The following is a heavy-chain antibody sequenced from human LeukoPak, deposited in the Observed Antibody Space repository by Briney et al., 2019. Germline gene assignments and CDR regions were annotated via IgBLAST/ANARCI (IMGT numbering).Heavy chain of an antibody. CDR3: ARGYRSGSGSYYFDY. CDR1: GFTFSSYG. J-gene: IGHJ4*02. V-gene: IGHV3-33*01. D-gene: IGHD3-10*01. CDR2: IWYDGSNK. Sequence: GGSLRLSCAASGFTFSSYGMHWVRQAPGKGLEWVAVIWYDGSNKYYADSVKARFTISRDNSKNTLYLQMNSLRAEDTAVYYCARGYRSGSGSYYFDYWGQGTLVTVSS.